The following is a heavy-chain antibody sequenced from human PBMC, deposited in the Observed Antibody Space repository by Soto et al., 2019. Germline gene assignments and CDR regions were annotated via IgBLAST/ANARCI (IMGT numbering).Heavy chain of an antibody. V-gene: IGHV3-30*19. CDR3: ASPREGQWLVFDH. CDR1: GFTFSDFG. Sequence: GGSLRLSCVVSGFTFSDFGMHWVRQPPGEGLAWVASISKDGLDRYYSESVKGRFTISRDDSKNTVFLQMNSLKVEDTAAYFCASPREGQWLVFDHWGQRTLVTVSS. D-gene: IGHD6-19*01. J-gene: IGHJ4*02. CDR2: ISKDGLDR.